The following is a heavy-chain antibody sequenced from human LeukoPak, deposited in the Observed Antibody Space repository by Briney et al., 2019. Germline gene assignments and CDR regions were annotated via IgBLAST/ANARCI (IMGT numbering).Heavy chain of an antibody. V-gene: IGHV3-30*18. Sequence: GGSLRLSCAASGFSFSSYGMHWVRQAPGKGLEWVAVISYDGSNKYYADSVKGRFTISRDNSKNTLYLYMNSLRAEDTAVYYCAKDMGSAFDYWGQGTLVTVSS. CDR1: GFSFSSYG. D-gene: IGHD3-16*01. CDR2: ISYDGSNK. CDR3: AKDMGSAFDY. J-gene: IGHJ4*02.